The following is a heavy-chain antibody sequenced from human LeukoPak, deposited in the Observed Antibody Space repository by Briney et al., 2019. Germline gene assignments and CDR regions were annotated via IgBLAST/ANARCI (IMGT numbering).Heavy chain of an antibody. Sequence: GGSLRLSCAASGFTFSNHWMHWVRQAPGKGLVWVSRVNSDGSSTNCADSVKGRFANSRDNAKNTLYLQMSGLRAEDTAVYYCSRGGYYSLGDYWGQGTLVTVSS. D-gene: IGHD4-11*01. J-gene: IGHJ4*02. CDR3: SRGGYYSLGDY. CDR2: VNSDGSST. V-gene: IGHV3-74*01. CDR1: GFTFSNHW.